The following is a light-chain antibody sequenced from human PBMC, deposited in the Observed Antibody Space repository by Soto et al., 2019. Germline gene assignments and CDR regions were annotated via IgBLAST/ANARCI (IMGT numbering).Light chain of an antibody. CDR1: QGISNE. V-gene: IGKV1-6*01. CDR2: GAS. J-gene: IGKJ1*01. CDR3: LQDYTYPWT. Sequence: LSASVGDRVTITCRASQGISNELGWYQQRPGKAPKVLIYGASNLQSGVPSRFSGSASGTDFTLTISSLQPEDFATYYCLQDYTYPWTFGHGTKVDIK.